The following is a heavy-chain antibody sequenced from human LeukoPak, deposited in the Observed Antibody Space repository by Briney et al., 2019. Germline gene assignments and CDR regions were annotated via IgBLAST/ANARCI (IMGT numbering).Heavy chain of an antibody. D-gene: IGHD4-17*01. CDR2: ISGSGGST. J-gene: IGHJ2*01. V-gene: IGHV3-23*01. CDR3: AKGGLGAWYFDL. Sequence: QTGGSLRLSCAASGFTLSNAWMNWVRQAPGKGLEWVSTISGSGGSTYYADSVKGRFTISRDNSKNTVYLHMNSLRGEDTALYYCAKGGLGAWYFDLWGRGTLVTVSS. CDR1: GFTLSNAW.